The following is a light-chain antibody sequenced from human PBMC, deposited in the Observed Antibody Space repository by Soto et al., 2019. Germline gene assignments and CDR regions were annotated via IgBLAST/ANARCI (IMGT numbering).Light chain of an antibody. J-gene: IGLJ1*01. CDR3: QSADISGSVCV. Sequence: SYELTQPPSVSVSPGQTARITCSGETLPKQYASWYQQKPGQPPVLLIYKDTVGASGIPERFSASTSGTTVTLTISGVQAEDEADYYCQSADISGSVCVFGTGTKLTVL. CDR1: TLPKQY. CDR2: KDT. V-gene: IGLV3-25*02.